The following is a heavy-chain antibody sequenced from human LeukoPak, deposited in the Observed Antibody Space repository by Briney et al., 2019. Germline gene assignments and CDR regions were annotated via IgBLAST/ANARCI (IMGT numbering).Heavy chain of an antibody. D-gene: IGHD3-22*01. CDR2: INPSGGST. J-gene: IGHJ4*02. Sequence: ASVKVSCKASGYTFTSYYMHWVRQAPGQGLEWMGIINPSGGSTSYAQKFQGRVTMTRDTSTSTVYMELSSLRSEDTAVYYCASRRYCYDSSGFDGFDYWGQGTLVTVSS. V-gene: IGHV1-46*03. CDR3: ASRRYCYDSSGFDGFDY. CDR1: GYTFTSYY.